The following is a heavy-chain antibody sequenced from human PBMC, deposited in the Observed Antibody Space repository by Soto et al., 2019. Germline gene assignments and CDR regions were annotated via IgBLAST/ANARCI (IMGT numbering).Heavy chain of an antibody. V-gene: IGHV4-39*02. CDR2: VYYSGTT. CDR1: GGSISIRDYY. J-gene: IGHJ5*02. Sequence: QMQLQASGPGLVKPSETLSLTCTVSGGSISIRDYYWGWIRQPPGKGLEWIGSVYYSGTTYYNPSLKSRVTISVDTSKNQFSLKVSSVTAADTAVYYCARESRYNWFDPWGQGTLVTVSS. CDR3: ARESRYNWFDP.